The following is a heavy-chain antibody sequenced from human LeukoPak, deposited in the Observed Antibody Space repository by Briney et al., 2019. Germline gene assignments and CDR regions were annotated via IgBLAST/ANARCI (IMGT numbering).Heavy chain of an antibody. J-gene: IGHJ5*02. CDR3: ARVQHYDFWSGYYTGGNWFDP. V-gene: IGHV4-59*11. Sequence: SETLSLTCTVSGGSISSHYWSWIRQPPGKGLEWIGYIYYSGSTNYNPSLKSRVTISVDTSKNQFSLKLSSVTAADTAVYYCARVQHYDFWSGYYTGGNWFDPWGQGTLVTVSS. CDR1: GGSISSHY. D-gene: IGHD3-3*01. CDR2: IYYSGST.